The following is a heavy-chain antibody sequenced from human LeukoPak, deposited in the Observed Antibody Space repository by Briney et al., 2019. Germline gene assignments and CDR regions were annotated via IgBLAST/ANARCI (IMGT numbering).Heavy chain of an antibody. Sequence: PGRSLRLSCAASGFTFDDYAMHWVRQPPGKGLEWVSGITGNSDSVGYADSVKGRFTISRDIAKNSLFLQMNSVSADDTAFYYCAKGLYYDILTGNYFDPWGQGTLVTVSS. D-gene: IGHD3-9*01. CDR1: GFTFDDYA. CDR2: ITGNSDSV. V-gene: IGHV3-9*01. CDR3: AKGLYYDILTGNYFDP. J-gene: IGHJ5*02.